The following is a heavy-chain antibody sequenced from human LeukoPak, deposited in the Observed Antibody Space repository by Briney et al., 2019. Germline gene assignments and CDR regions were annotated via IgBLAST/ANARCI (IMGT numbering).Heavy chain of an antibody. CDR2: IKQDGSEK. CDR3: AREVRLWFGELARFDP. J-gene: IGHJ5*02. Sequence: GGSLRLSCAASGFTFNNYEMIWVRQAPGKGLEWVANIKQDGSEKYYVDSVKGRFTISRDNAKNSLYLQMNSLRAEDTAVYYCAREVRLWFGELARFDPWGQGTLVTVSS. D-gene: IGHD3-10*01. V-gene: IGHV3-7*01. CDR1: GFTFNNYE.